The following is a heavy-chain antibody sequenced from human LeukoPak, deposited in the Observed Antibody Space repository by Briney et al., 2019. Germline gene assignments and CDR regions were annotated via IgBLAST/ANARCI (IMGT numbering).Heavy chain of an antibody. CDR3: AREDDY. J-gene: IGHJ4*02. CDR2: FYNSGRS. V-gene: IGHV4-4*08. Sequence: SETLSLTCTVSDDSISDYYRGWIRQPPGKGLEWIGYFYNSGRSTYNPSLKSRVTISVDTSKNQFSLKLSPVTAADTAVYYCAREDDYWGQGTLVTVSS. CDR1: DDSISDYY.